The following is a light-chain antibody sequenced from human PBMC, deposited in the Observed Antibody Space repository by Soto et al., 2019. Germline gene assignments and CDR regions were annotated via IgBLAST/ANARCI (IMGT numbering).Light chain of an antibody. CDR1: SSDVGAYNY. CDR2: DVS. V-gene: IGLV2-11*01. Sequence: QSALTQPRSVSGSPGQSVTISCTGTSSDVGAYNYVSWYQQHPGKAPKLMIYDVSKRPSGVPDRFSGSKSGNTASLTISGLQAEDEADYFCSSFAGSYTHVFGTGTKVTVL. CDR3: SSFAGSYTHV. J-gene: IGLJ1*01.